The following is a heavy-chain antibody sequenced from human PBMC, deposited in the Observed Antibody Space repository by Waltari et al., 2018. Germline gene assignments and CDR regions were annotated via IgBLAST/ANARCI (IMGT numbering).Heavy chain of an antibody. CDR2: IIPMYGLG. CDR1: GETFSSFA. D-gene: IGHD6-25*01. V-gene: IGHV1-69*15. CDR3: AQWGSGYSREYFQH. Sequence: QVQLVQSGAEVKKSGSSVKVSCKASGETFSSFATSWVRQAPGQGLEWMGRIIPMYGLGKYAQDLQGRATISADESTTTAYLELTSLSPEDTAVYYCAQWGSGYSREYFQHWGQGTLITVFS. J-gene: IGHJ1*01.